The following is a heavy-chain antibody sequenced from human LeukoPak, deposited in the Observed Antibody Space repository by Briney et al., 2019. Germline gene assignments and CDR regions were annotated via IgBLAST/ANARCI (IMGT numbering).Heavy chain of an antibody. CDR1: GFTFSNAW. D-gene: IGHD3-16*02. Sequence: PGGSLRLSCAASGFTFSNAWMNWVRQAPGQGLEWVANIKHDGSEEYYVDSVKGRFTISRDDGRNSVSLQMNSVRAEDTAVYYCGYTNNFYHWGQGTLVVVSS. CDR2: IKHDGSEE. V-gene: IGHV3-7*01. J-gene: IGHJ4*02. CDR3: GYTNNFYH.